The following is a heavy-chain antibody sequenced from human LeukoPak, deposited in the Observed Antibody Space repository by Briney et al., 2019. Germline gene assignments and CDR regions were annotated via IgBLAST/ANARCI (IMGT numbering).Heavy chain of an antibody. Sequence: PGRSLRLSCAASGFTFSSYAMHWVRQAPGKGLEWVAVISYDGSNKYYADSVKGRFTISRDNSKNTLYLQMNSLRAEDTAVYYCARASRLNGWYSFSYWGQGTLVTVSS. J-gene: IGHJ4*02. CDR1: GFTFSSYA. CDR3: ARASRLNGWYSFSY. CDR2: ISYDGSNK. D-gene: IGHD6-19*01. V-gene: IGHV3-30-3*01.